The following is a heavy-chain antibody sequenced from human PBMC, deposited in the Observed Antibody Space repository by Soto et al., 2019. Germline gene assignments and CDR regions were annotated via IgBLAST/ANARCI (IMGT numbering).Heavy chain of an antibody. J-gene: IGHJ6*02. CDR2: IIPILGIA. V-gene: IGHV1-69*02. Sequence: GASVKVSCKASGGTFSSYTISWVRQAPGQGLEWMGRIIPILGIANYAQKFQGRVTITADKSTSTAYMELSSLRSEDTAVYYCARGHYDSSGYSLVYYYYGMDVWGQGTTVTVSS. D-gene: IGHD3-22*01. CDR1: GGTFSSYT. CDR3: ARGHYDSSGYSLVYYYYGMDV.